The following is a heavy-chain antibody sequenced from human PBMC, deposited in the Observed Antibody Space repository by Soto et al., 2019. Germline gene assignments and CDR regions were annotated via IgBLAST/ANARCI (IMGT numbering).Heavy chain of an antibody. D-gene: IGHD3-16*02. CDR3: ARGLYDYIWGSYRYRGGAFDI. V-gene: IGHV1-8*01. CDR2: MNPNSGNT. Sequence: QVQLVQSGAEVKKPGASVKVSCKASGYTFTSYDINWVRQATGQGLEWMGWMNPNSGNTGYAQKFQGRVTMPRNTSISTAYMELSSLRSEDTAVYYCARGLYDYIWGSYRYRGGAFDIWGQGTMVTVSS. CDR1: GYTFTSYD. J-gene: IGHJ3*02.